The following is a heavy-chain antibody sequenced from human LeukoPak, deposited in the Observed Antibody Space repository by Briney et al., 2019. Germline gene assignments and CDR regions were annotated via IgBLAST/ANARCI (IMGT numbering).Heavy chain of an antibody. CDR1: GGSISSSSYY. CDR2: INHSGST. Sequence: SETLSLTCTVSGGSISSSSYYWSWIRQPPGKGLEWIGEINHSGSTNYNPPLKSRVTISVDTSKNQFSLKLSSVTAADTAVYYCARRVVVPKGFDYWGQGTLVTVSS. J-gene: IGHJ4*02. D-gene: IGHD2-2*01. CDR3: ARRVVVPKGFDY. V-gene: IGHV4-39*07.